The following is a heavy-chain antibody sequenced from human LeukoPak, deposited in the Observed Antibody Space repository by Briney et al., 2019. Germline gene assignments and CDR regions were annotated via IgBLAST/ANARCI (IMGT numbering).Heavy chain of an antibody. J-gene: IGHJ6*04. Sequence: SETLSLTCAVYGGSFSGYYWSWIRQPPGKGLEWIGEINHSGSTNYNPSLKSRVTISVDTSKNQFSLKLSSVTAADTAVYYCARVREGVVPAAKPYYYGMDVWGKGTTVTVSS. CDR1: GGSFSGYY. D-gene: IGHD2-2*01. CDR2: INHSGST. CDR3: ARVREGVVPAAKPYYYGMDV. V-gene: IGHV4-34*01.